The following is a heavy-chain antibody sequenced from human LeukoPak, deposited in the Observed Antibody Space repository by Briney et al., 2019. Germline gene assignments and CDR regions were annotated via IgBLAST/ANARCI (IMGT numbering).Heavy chain of an antibody. V-gene: IGHV4-34*01. Sequence: SETLSLTCATYGGSFSGYSMNWIRQPPGKGLEWIGEINHSRGTNYNPSLKRRVTISGETYKHQFSLNVSSVTAADAAVYYCARDRPVAGANWFDPWGPGDLVNGSS. CDR2: INHSRGT. CDR3: ARDRPVAGANWFDP. D-gene: IGHD6-13*01. CDR1: GGSFSGYS. J-gene: IGHJ5*02.